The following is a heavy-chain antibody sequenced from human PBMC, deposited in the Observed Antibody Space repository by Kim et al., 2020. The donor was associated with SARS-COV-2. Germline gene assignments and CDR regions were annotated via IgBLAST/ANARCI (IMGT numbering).Heavy chain of an antibody. V-gene: IGHV4-31*03. CDR2: IYYSGST. CDR3: ARAETYYDYVWGSYRPSGFRY. J-gene: IGHJ4*02. CDR1: GGSISSGGYY. Sequence: SETLSLTCTVSGGSISSGGYYWSWIRQHPGKGLEWIGYIYYSGSTYYNPSLKSRVTISVDTSKNQFSLKLSSVTAADTAVYYCARAETYYDYVWGSYRPSGFRYWGQGTLVTVSS. D-gene: IGHD3-16*02.